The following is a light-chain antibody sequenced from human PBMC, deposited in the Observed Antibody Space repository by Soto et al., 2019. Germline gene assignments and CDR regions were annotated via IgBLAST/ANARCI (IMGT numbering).Light chain of an antibody. CDR2: DVR. Sequence: QSALTQPASVSGSPGQSITISCTGTSSDVGGYNYVSWYQQHPGKAPKLMIYDVRNRPSGVSNRFSGSKSGNTASLTISGLQTEDEADYYCSSYTSSTTLGVVFGGGTKLTVL. CDR1: SSDVGGYNY. CDR3: SSYTSSTTLGVV. J-gene: IGLJ2*01. V-gene: IGLV2-14*01.